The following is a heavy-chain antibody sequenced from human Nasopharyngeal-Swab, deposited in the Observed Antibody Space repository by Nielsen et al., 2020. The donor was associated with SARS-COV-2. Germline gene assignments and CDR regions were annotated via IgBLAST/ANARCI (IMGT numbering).Heavy chain of an antibody. CDR2: INAGNGNT. V-gene: IGHV1-3*01. J-gene: IGHJ4*02. Sequence: ASVKVSCKASGYTFTGYYMHWVRQAPGQRLEWMGWINAGNGNTKYSQKFQGRVTITRDTSASTAYMELSSLRSEDTAVYYCARDGEAVAGPTRYDYWGQGTLVTVSS. CDR1: GYTFTGYY. D-gene: IGHD6-19*01. CDR3: ARDGEAVAGPTRYDY.